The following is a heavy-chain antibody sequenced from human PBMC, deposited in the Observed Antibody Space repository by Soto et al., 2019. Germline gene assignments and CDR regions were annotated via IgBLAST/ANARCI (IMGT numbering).Heavy chain of an antibody. CDR3: ARGVVPAAGAAPHYFHYVVDV. V-gene: IGHV1-69*06. Sequence: QVQLVQSGPEVKKPGSSVKVSCKTSGDTFKKFAISWVRQAHGQGPECMGGIIPMFGTTKYTQKFQGRVTFTADNSTGTAYMELTSLMSEDTATYFCARGVVPAAGAAPHYFHYVVDVWGQGTTVTVSS. D-gene: IGHD2-2*01. CDR1: GDTFKKFA. CDR2: IIPMFGTT. J-gene: IGHJ6*02.